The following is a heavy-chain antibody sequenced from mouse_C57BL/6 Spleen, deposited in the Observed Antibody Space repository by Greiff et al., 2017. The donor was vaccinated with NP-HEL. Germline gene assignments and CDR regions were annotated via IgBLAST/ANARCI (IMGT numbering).Heavy chain of an antibody. J-gene: IGHJ3*01. CDR3: ARHRYGNGWFSD. D-gene: IGHD2-1*01. CDR2: INSDGGST. V-gene: IGHV5-2*01. CDR1: EYEFPSHD. Sequence: EVKLMESGGGLVQPGESLKLSCESNEYEFPSHDMSWVRETPEKRLGLVASINSDGGSTYYPDTMERRFIISRDNPKETLYLQMRCLRSEDTAVDYCARHRYGNGWFSDWGQGTLVTVSA.